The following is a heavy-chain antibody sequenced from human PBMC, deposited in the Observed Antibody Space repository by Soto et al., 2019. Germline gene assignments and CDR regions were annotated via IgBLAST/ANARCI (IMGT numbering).Heavy chain of an antibody. Sequence: EVQLVESGGGAVQPGGSLRLSCVGSGFMFTKHWMGCVRQVPGKGLEWLANINEDGSEKNYVDSVKGRFTISRDNAKNSLYLQMSSLRAEDTAVYYCARCGSYGFVWFYYYAMDVWGQGTAVTVSS. J-gene: IGHJ6*02. CDR1: GFMFTKHW. V-gene: IGHV3-7*01. D-gene: IGHD5-18*01. CDR2: INEDGSEK. CDR3: ARCGSYGFVWFYYYAMDV.